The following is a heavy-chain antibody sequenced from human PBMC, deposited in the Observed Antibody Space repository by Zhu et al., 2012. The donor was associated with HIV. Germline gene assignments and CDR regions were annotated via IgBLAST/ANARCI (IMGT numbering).Heavy chain of an antibody. CDR3: ARRPNVLRGPSNGFDI. CDR1: GGSISSSSYY. CDR2: IYYGDKT. D-gene: IGHD3-10*01. V-gene: IGHV4-39*01. Sequence: QVQLEESGPGLVKPSETLSLTCIVSGGSISSSSYYWGWIRQPPGKGLEWIGSIYYGDKTYYNSALKSRLTMSADTPKNQFSLKLRSVTAADTAIYYCARRPNVLRGPSNGFDIWGQGTMVTVSS. J-gene: IGHJ3*02.